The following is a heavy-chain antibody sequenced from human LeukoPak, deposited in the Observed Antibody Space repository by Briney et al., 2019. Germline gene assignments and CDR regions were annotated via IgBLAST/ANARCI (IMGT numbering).Heavy chain of an antibody. CDR1: GYTFTASY. V-gene: IGHV1-2*02. Sequence: ASVKVSCKASGYTFTASYIHWVRLAPGQGLEWMGWMNPNSGDIHYAQKFQGRVTMTRDTSISTAYMDLSGLGSDDTAVYYCARGGYDILTGSYRVRYYFDYWGQGTLVTVSS. D-gene: IGHD3-9*01. J-gene: IGHJ4*02. CDR3: ARGGYDILTGSYRVRYYFDY. CDR2: MNPNSGDI.